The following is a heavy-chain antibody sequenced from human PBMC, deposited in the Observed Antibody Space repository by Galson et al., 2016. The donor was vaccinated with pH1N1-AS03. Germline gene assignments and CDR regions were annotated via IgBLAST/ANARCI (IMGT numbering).Heavy chain of an antibody. CDR3: TRYARGPSF. Sequence: SLRLSCAASGFTFSDNHMSWIRQAPGRGLEYIGYISESGSGTVYRDSVKGRFTISRDNAKNSLYLQINSLRAEDTAVYYCTRYARGPSFGGQGTLVTVSS. J-gene: IGHJ4*02. CDR2: ISESGSGT. CDR1: GFTFSDNH. V-gene: IGHV3-11*04.